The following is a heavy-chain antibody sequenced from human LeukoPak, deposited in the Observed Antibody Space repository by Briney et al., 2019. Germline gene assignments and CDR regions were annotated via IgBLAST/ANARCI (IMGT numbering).Heavy chain of an antibody. J-gene: IGHJ4*02. V-gene: IGHV1-46*01. D-gene: IGHD5-18*01. Sequence: ASVKVSCKASGYTFTSYYTHWVRQAPGQGLEWMGIINPSGGSTSYAQKFQGRVTMTRDMSTSTVYMELSSLRSEDTAVYYCARETRDTAMVMPLDYWGQGTLVTVSS. CDR3: ARETRDTAMVMPLDY. CDR2: INPSGGST. CDR1: GYTFTSYY.